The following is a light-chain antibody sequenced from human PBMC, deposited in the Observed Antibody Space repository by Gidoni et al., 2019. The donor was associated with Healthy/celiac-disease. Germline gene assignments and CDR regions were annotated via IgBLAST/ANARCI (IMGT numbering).Light chain of an antibody. CDR2: WEA. CDR3: QKYYSKHPGT. CDR1: QSVLYSSNNKNY. Sequence: DIVMTQSPDSLAVSLGDRAPINCKSSQSVLYSSNNKNYLAWYQQKPVQPPKLLIYWEATREYGVPDRLSGRGSGTDFTLTIRSLQDEDVGGYYCQKYYSKHPGTFGPGTKVDIK. V-gene: IGKV4-1*01. J-gene: IGKJ3*01.